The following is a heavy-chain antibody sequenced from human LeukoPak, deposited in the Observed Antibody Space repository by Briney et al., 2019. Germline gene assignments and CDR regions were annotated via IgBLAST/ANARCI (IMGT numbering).Heavy chain of an antibody. Sequence: APVKVSCKASGGTFSSYAISWVRQAPGQGLEWMGRIIPIFGTANYAQKFQGSVTITTDESTSTAYMELSSLRSEDTAVYYCARDSSGYAFDIWGQGTMVTVPS. CDR3: ARDSSGYAFDI. V-gene: IGHV1-69*05. CDR1: GGTFSSYA. J-gene: IGHJ3*02. D-gene: IGHD3-22*01. CDR2: IIPIFGTA.